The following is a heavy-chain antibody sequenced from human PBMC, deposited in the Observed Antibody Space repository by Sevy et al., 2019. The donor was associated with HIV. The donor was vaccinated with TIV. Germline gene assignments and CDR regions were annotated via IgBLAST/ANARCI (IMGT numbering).Heavy chain of an antibody. CDR2: INPNSGGT. V-gene: IGHV1-2*02. J-gene: IGHJ4*02. CDR3: ARGNWDYDILTGYYLVDY. Sequence: ASVKVSCKASGYTFTRYYMHWVRQAPGQGLEWMGWINPNSGGTNYSQKFQGRVTMTRETSISPAYMELSRLRSDDTAVYYCARGNWDYDILTGYYLVDYWGQGTLVTVSS. CDR1: GYTFTRYY. D-gene: IGHD3-9*01.